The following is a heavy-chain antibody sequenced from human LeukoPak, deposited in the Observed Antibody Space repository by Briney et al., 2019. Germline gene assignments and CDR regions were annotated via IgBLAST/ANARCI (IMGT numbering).Heavy chain of an antibody. CDR2: IYTSGST. J-gene: IGHJ5*02. V-gene: IGHV4-4*07. Sequence: PSETLSLTCTVSGGSISSYYWSWIRQPAGKGLEWIGRIYTSGSTNYNPSLKSRVTMSVDTSKNQFSLKLSSVTAADTAVYYCARETMITFGGVIVKAWGQGTLVTVSS. D-gene: IGHD3-16*02. CDR3: ARETMITFGGVIVKA. CDR1: GGSISSYY.